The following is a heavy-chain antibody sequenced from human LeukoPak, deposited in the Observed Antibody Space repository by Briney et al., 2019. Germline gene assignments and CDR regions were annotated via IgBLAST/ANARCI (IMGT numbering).Heavy chain of an antibody. V-gene: IGHV3-20*01. Sequence: GGSLRLSCAASGFTFNHYWMHWLRQVPGKGLEWVSGINWNGGSTGYADSVKGRFTISRDNAKNSLYLQMNSLRAEDTALYHCARASLDLSCSSTSCYGGFDPWGQGTLVTVSS. CDR3: ARASLDLSCSSTSCYGGFDP. CDR1: GFTFNHYW. D-gene: IGHD2-2*01. CDR2: INWNGGST. J-gene: IGHJ5*02.